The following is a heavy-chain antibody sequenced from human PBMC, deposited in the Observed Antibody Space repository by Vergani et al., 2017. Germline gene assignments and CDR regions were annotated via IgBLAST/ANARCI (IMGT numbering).Heavy chain of an antibody. CDR2: TSSSGSTI. D-gene: IGHD3-9*01. Sequence: EVQLVESGGGLVQPGGSLRLSCAASGFTFSSYEMNWVRQAPGKGLEWVSYTSSSGSTIYYADSVKGRFTISRDNAKNSLYLQMNSLRAEDTAVYYCARETLRYFDWSPYFDYWGQGTLVTVSS. V-gene: IGHV3-48*03. CDR1: GFTFSSYE. CDR3: ARETLRYFDWSPYFDY. J-gene: IGHJ4*02.